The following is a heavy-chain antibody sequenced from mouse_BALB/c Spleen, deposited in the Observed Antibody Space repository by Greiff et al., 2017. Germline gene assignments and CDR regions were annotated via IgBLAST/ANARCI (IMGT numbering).Heavy chain of an antibody. CDR3: ARNYYGSSYNYFDY. J-gene: IGHJ2*01. V-gene: IGHV1-77*01. CDR2: IYPGSGST. CDR1: GYTFTDYV. D-gene: IGHD1-1*01. Sequence: VQLQQSGPELVKPGASVKMSCKASGYTFTDYVISWVKQRTGQGLEWIGEIYPGSGSTYYNEKFKGKATLTADKSSNTDYMQLSSLTSEDSAVYFCARNYYGSSYNYFDYWGQGTTLTVSS.